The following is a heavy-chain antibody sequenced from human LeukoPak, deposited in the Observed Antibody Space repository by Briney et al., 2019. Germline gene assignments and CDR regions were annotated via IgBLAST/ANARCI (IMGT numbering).Heavy chain of an antibody. CDR3: ASRDYFDY. CDR2: ITADSGTT. CDR1: GFTFSSYW. V-gene: IGHV3-48*02. J-gene: IGHJ4*02. Sequence: GGSLRLSCAASGFTFSSYWMSWVRQAPGKGLEWVSYITADSGTTYYADSVKGRFTISRDKAKSSLYLQMNSLRDEDTAVYYCASRDYFDYWGQGTLVTVSS.